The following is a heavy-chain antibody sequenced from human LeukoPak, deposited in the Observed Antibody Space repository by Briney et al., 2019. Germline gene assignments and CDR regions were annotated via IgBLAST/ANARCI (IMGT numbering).Heavy chain of an antibody. Sequence: PGESLRLSCAASGFTFDDYAMHWVRQAPGKGLEWVSGISWNSGSIGYADSVKGRFTISRDNAKNSLYLQMNSLRAEDTALYYCAKSPYYDILTGYFDYWGQGTLVTVSS. CDR2: ISWNSGSI. D-gene: IGHD3-9*01. V-gene: IGHV3-9*01. CDR1: GFTFDDYA. CDR3: AKSPYYDILTGYFDY. J-gene: IGHJ4*02.